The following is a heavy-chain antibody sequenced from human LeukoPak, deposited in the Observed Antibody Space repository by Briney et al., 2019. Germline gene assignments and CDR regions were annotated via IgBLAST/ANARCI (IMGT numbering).Heavy chain of an antibody. CDR2: IHTSGST. D-gene: IGHD6-6*01. V-gene: IGHV4-4*07. J-gene: IGHJ4*02. CDR1: GGSISSYY. Sequence: SETLSLTCTVSGGSISSYYWSWIRQPAGKGLQWIGRIHTSGSTDYNPSLGSRVTMSVDTSRNQFSLKLSSVTAADTAVYYCAREGSMTARPFVSIDYWGQGTLVTVSS. CDR3: AREGSMTARPFVSIDY.